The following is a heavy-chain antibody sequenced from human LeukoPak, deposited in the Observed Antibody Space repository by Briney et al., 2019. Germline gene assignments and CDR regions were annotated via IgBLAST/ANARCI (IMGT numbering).Heavy chain of an antibody. CDR1: GFTFDDYA. V-gene: IGHV3-9*03. D-gene: IGHD6-13*01. CDR2: ISWNSGSI. J-gene: IGHJ3*02. Sequence: SGGSLRLSCAASGFTFDDYAMHWVRQAPGKGLEWVSGISWNSGSIGYADSVKGRFTISRDNAKNSLYLQMNSLRAEDMALYYCAKGQQLVLFGAFDIWGQGTMVTVSS. CDR3: AKGQQLVLFGAFDI.